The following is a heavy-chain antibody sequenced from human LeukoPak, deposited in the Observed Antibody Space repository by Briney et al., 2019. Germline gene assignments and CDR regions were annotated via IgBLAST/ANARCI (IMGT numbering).Heavy chain of an antibody. J-gene: IGHJ4*02. CDR2: INHSGST. D-gene: IGHD1-1*01. Sequence: PSGTLSLTCADYGGSFSGYYWRWIRQPPAKGLEWIGEINHSGSTNYNPSLKSRVTISVDTSKNQLSLKMSSVTAADTAVYYCTITTGTTLGLMDYWGQGTLVTVSS. CDR3: TITTGTTLGLMDY. CDR1: GGSFSGYY. V-gene: IGHV4-34*01.